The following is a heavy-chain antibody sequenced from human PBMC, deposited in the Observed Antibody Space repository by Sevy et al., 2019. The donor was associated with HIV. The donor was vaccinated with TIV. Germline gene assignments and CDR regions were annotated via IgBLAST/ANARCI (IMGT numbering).Heavy chain of an antibody. CDR2: IYHSGST. CDR1: GGSISSVNW. Sequence: SETLSLTCAVSGGSISSVNWWHWVRQPPGKGLEWIGEIYHSGSTNYNPSLKSRVTISVDNSKNQFSLKLSSVTAADTAGDYLARGGETPRGFDPWGQGSLVTVSS. CDR3: ARGGETPRGFDP. J-gene: IGHJ5*02. D-gene: IGHD3-16*01. V-gene: IGHV4-4*02.